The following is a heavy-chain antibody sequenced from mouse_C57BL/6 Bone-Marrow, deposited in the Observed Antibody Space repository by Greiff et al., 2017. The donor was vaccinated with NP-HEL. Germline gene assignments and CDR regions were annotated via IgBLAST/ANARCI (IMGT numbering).Heavy chain of an antibody. J-gene: IGHJ4*01. CDR1: GYTFTSYW. CDR2: IYPGNSDT. Sequence: EVQLQQSGTVLARPGASVKMSCKTSGYTFTSYWMHWVKQRPGQGLEWIGAIYPGNSDTSYNQKFKGKAKLTAGTSASTAYMELSSLTNEDSAVYYCTRLYRGSMDYWGQGTSVTVSS. V-gene: IGHV1-5*01. D-gene: IGHD2-14*01. CDR3: TRLYRGSMDY.